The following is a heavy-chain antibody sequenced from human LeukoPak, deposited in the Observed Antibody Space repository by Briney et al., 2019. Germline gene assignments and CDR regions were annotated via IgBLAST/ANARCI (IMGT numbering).Heavy chain of an antibody. V-gene: IGHV3-48*02. D-gene: IGHD3-10*01. CDR3: ARAYYYGSGSYYSPHNYGMDV. J-gene: IGHJ6*02. CDR1: GFTFSSYS. Sequence: PGGSLGLSCAASGFTFSSYSMNWVRQAPGKGLEWVSYISSSSSTIYYADSVKGRFTISRDNAKNSLYLQMNSLRDEDTAVYCCARAYYYGSGSYYSPHNYGMDVWGQGTTVTVSS. CDR2: ISSSSSTI.